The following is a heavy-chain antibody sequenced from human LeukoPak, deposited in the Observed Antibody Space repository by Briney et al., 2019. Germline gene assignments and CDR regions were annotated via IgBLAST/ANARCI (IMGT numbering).Heavy chain of an antibody. Sequence: SETLSLTCAVYGGSFSGYSWSWIRQPPGKGLEWIGEINHSGSTNYNPSLKSRVTISVDTSKNQFSLKLSSVPAADTAVYYCAREGYSYGPSGLDNWFDPWGQGTLVTVSS. CDR1: GGSFSGYS. CDR2: INHSGST. J-gene: IGHJ5*02. CDR3: AREGYSYGPSGLDNWFDP. D-gene: IGHD5-18*01. V-gene: IGHV4-34*01.